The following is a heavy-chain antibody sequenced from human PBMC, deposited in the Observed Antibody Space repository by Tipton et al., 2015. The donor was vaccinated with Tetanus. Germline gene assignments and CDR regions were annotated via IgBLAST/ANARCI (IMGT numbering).Heavy chain of an antibody. CDR2: IYHSESA. V-gene: IGHV4-59*01. D-gene: IGHD3-10*01. CDR3: AGDGEKIMTSDRRQRRATNYYYHYGLDV. J-gene: IGHJ6*02. Sequence: LTCTVSGGSLSGYHWNWIRQSPGKGLEWIGNIYHSESANYNPSLKSRVTISVDTSKNQITLTLKSVTAADTALYYCAGDGEKIMTSDRRQRRATNYYYHYGLDVWGQGTTVTVSS. CDR1: GGSLSGYH.